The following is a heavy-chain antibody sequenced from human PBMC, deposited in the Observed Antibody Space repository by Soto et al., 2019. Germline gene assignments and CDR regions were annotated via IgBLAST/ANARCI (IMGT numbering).Heavy chain of an antibody. CDR2: IRQDGSEK. D-gene: IGHD3-22*01. J-gene: IGHJ6*02. Sequence: PWVSLRLSCAASGVTFSSYWMTWGRQAPEKGLERVANIRQDGSEKYCVDSVKGRFTISRDNAKNSLYLQMNSLRAEDTAVYYCARDLGMIAFGRNYYGMDVWGQGTTVTVS. CDR3: ARDLGMIAFGRNYYGMDV. V-gene: IGHV3-7*05. CDR1: GVTFSSYW.